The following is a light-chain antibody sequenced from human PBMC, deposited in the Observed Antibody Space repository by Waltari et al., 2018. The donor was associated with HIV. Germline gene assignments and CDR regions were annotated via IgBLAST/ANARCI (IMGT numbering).Light chain of an antibody. CDR2: GAS. CDR1: QSVSSGY. J-gene: IGKJ5*01. V-gene: IGKV3-20*01. CDR3: QQYSSSPPLT. Sequence: EIVLTQSPGTLSLSPGERATLSCRASQSVSSGYLAWYQQKPGQGPRLLIYGASNRATGIPDRFSGSGSGTDFTLTISRLEPEDFAVYYCQQYSSSPPLTFGQGTRLEIK.